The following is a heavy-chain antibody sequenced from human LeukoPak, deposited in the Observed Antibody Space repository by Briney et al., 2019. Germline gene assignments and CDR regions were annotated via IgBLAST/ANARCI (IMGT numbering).Heavy chain of an antibody. Sequence: SETLSLTCTVSGGSISSGDYYWSWIRQPPGKGLEWIGYTYYSGSTYYNPSLKSRVTISVDTSKNQFSLKLSSVTAADTAVYYCARGRQLVPNYFDYWGQGTLVTVSS. D-gene: IGHD6-13*01. V-gene: IGHV4-30-4*08. CDR2: TYYSGST. CDR1: GGSISSGDYY. CDR3: ARGRQLVPNYFDY. J-gene: IGHJ4*02.